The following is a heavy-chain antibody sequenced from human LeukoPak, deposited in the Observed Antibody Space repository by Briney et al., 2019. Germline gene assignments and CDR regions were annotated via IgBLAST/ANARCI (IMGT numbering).Heavy chain of an antibody. Sequence: PSETLSLTCTVSGGSISSNSYYWGWIRQPPGKGLEWIGSIYYSGSTYYNPSLKSRVTISVDTSKNQFSLKLSSVTAADTAVYYCARRTIYGSGSYELFDYWGQGTLVTVSS. V-gene: IGHV4-39*01. J-gene: IGHJ4*02. CDR2: IYYSGST. D-gene: IGHD3-10*01. CDR3: ARRTIYGSGSYELFDY. CDR1: GGSISSNSYY.